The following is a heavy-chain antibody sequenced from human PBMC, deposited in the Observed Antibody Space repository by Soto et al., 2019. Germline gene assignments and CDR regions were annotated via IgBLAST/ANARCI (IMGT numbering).Heavy chain of an antibody. J-gene: IGHJ4*02. CDR3: ARSSRSYFEY. V-gene: IGHV4-31*03. Sequence: QVQLQESGPGLVKPSQTLSLTCTVSGGSISNGGYYWSWIRQHPGKGLEWIGYIYNSGSTYYNPSLKSGITIAANTSNNQFSLKLSSVTAADTAVYYCARSSRSYFEYWGQGTLVTVSS. CDR2: IYNSGST. CDR1: GGSISNGGYY.